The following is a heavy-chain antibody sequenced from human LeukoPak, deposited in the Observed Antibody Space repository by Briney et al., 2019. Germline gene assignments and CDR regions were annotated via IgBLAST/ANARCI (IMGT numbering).Heavy chain of an antibody. CDR1: GGSISSYY. Sequence: PSETLSLTCTVSGGSISSYYWSWIRQPPGKGLEWIGYIYYSGSTNYNPSLKSRVTISVDTSRNQFSLMLSSVTAADTAVYYCARVSMVRGVKTYYYYGMDVWGQGTTVTVSS. J-gene: IGHJ6*02. D-gene: IGHD3-10*01. CDR2: IYYSGST. CDR3: ARVSMVRGVKTYYYYGMDV. V-gene: IGHV4-59*01.